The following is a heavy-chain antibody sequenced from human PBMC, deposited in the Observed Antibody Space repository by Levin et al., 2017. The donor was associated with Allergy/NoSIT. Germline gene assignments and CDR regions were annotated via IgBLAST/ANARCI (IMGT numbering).Heavy chain of an antibody. CDR2: IGTAGDT. Sequence: PGGSLRLSCAASGFTFSSYDMHWVRQATGKGLEWVSAIGTAGDTYYPGSVKGRFTISRENAKNSLYLQMNSLRAGDTAVYYCARGYCGGDCYQTYYYYGMDVWGQGTTVTVSS. J-gene: IGHJ6*02. CDR3: ARGYCGGDCYQTYYYYGMDV. D-gene: IGHD2-21*02. V-gene: IGHV3-13*01. CDR1: GFTFSSYD.